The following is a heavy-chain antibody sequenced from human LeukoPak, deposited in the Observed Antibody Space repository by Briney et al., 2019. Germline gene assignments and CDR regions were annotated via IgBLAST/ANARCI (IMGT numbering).Heavy chain of an antibody. V-gene: IGHV1-18*01. J-gene: IGHJ6*03. Sequence: GASVKVSCKASGYTFTSYGISWVRQAPGQGLEWMGWISAYNGNTNYAQKLQGRVTMTTDTSTSTAYMELRSLRSDDTAVYYCARDRDIVVVPAATDRKYYYYMDVWGKGTTVTVSS. CDR1: GYTFTSYG. CDR3: ARDRDIVVVPAATDRKYYYYMDV. CDR2: ISAYNGNT. D-gene: IGHD2-2*01.